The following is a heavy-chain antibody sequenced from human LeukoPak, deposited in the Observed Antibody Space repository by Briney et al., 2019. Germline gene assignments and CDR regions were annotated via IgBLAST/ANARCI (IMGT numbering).Heavy chain of an antibody. CDR1: GFTFDDYA. D-gene: IGHD3-10*02. CDR2: ISWSGNVI. Sequence: PGGSLRLSCAASGFTFDDYAMHWVRQAPGKGLEWVSGISWSGNVIAYADSLKGRFTISRDNTKNSLYLQVNSLRAEDTAVYYCAELGITMIGGVWGKGTTVTISS. V-gene: IGHV3-9*01. J-gene: IGHJ6*04. CDR3: AELGITMIGGV.